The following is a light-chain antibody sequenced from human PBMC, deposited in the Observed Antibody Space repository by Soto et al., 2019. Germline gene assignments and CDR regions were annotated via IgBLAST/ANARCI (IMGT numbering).Light chain of an antibody. CDR1: QSIRNY. V-gene: IGKV1-39*01. J-gene: IGKJ1*01. Sequence: DIQMTQSPSSLSAAVGDRVTITCRASQSIRNYVNWYRQKPGDAPKLLIYAASSLQPGVPSRFSRSGSGTDFPLTISSLPPEDFATYYCQQSYSTPQTFGQGTKVDIK. CDR2: AAS. CDR3: QQSYSTPQT.